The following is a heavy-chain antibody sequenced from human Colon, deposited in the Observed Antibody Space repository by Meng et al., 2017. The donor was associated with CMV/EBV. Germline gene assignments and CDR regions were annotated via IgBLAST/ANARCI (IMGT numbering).Heavy chain of an antibody. Sequence: GGSLRLSCEASQFTFTNFAMHWARQAPGKGLQWVPTISGSGLTTYYADSVKGRFTVARDNSEDTLYLQMHSLRAEDTAVYYCATDRSLREIVPAAVAFGYWGQGTLVTVSS. V-gene: IGHV3-23*01. CDR1: QFTFTNFA. D-gene: IGHD2-2*01. J-gene: IGHJ4*02. CDR2: ISGSGLTT. CDR3: ATDRSLREIVPAAVAFGY.